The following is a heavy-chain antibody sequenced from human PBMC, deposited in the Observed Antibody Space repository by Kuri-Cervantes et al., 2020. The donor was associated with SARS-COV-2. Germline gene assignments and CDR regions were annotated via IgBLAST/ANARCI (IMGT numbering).Heavy chain of an antibody. D-gene: IGHD2-2*02. CDR1: GGSISSYYW. CDR2: IFSNDEK. CDR3: ARMPRGYCSSTSCYTGVDY. J-gene: IGHJ4*02. V-gene: IGHV2-26*01. Sequence: ETLSLTCTVSGGSISSYYWSWIRQPPGKALEWLAHIFSNDEKSYSTSLKSRLTISKDTSKSQVVLTMTNMDPVDTATYYCARMPRGYCSSTSCYTGVDYWGQGTLVTVSS.